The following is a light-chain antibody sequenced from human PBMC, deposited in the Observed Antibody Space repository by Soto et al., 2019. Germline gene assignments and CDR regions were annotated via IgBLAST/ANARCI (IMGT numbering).Light chain of an antibody. V-gene: IGKV3-20*01. CDR1: QSVSNTY. CDR3: QHYGSLFRT. J-gene: IGKJ2*01. Sequence: EIVLTQSPGTLSLSPGERATLSCRASQSVSNTYLAWYQQKPGQAPRLLIYGASSRATGIPDRFSGSGSGTDFTLTISRLEPEDFAVYYCQHYGSLFRTFGQGTKLEFK. CDR2: GAS.